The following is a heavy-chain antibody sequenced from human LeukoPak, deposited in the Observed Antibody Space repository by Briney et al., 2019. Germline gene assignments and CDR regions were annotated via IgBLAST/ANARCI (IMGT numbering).Heavy chain of an antibody. J-gene: IGHJ4*02. CDR2: IRSKAYGGTT. CDR3: ARESFATRWD. Sequence: GGSLRLSCTASGFTFGEYAMSWVRQAPGKGLEWVGFIRSKAYGGTTEYAASVKGRFTISRDNAKNSLYLQMNSLTAEDTAVYYCARESFATRWDWGQGTLVTVSS. D-gene: IGHD4-23*01. CDR1: GFTFGEYA. V-gene: IGHV3-49*04.